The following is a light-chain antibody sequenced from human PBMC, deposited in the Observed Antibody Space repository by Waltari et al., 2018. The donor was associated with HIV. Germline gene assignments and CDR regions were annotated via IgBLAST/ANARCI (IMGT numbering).Light chain of an antibody. CDR1: HVDLRDDNS. CDR3: ASFTSNTWL. Sequence: QSALTQPASVSASHVHPITITCSGYHVDLRDDNSVSWYHHAPGHAPQLVMYEGTNRPLGVSDRFSASKSGDTASLTISYLLNEDEGDYYCASFTSNTWLFGGGTKVTVL. J-gene: IGLJ3*02. V-gene: IGLV2-14*01. CDR2: EGT.